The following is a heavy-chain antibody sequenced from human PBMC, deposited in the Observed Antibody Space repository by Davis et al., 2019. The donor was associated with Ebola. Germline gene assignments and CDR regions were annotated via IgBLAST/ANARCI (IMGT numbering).Heavy chain of an antibody. D-gene: IGHD1-26*01. J-gene: IGHJ5*02. CDR3: ARDRGWAGWFDP. CDR1: GFTFSSYS. CDR2: ISSSSSYI. Sequence: PGGSLRLSCAASGFTFSSYSMNWVRHAPGKGLEWVPSISSSSSYIYYADSVKGRFTISRDNAKNSLYLQMNSVKAEDTAVYYCARDRGWAGWFDPWGQGTLVTVSS. V-gene: IGHV3-21*01.